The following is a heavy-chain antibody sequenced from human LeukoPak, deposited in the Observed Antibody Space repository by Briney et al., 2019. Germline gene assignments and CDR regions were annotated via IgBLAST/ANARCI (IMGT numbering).Heavy chain of an antibody. CDR1: GFTFRSYG. CDR2: ISYDGSNK. V-gene: IGHV3-30*18. D-gene: IGHD6-19*01. Sequence: PGGSLRLSCAASGFTFRSYGMHWIRQTPGKGLDGVAVISYDGSNKYYADSVKGRFTISRDNSKNTLYLQMNSLRAEDTAVYYCAKDVAVGQWLPRSADIDVWGQGTTVTVSS. CDR3: AKDVAVGQWLPRSADIDV. J-gene: IGHJ6*02.